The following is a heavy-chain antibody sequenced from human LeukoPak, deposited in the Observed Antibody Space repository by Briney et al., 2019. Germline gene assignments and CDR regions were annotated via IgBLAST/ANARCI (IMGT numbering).Heavy chain of an antibody. V-gene: IGHV3-30*18. J-gene: IGHJ6*02. Sequence: GGSLRLSCAASGFTFSSFGTHWVRQAPGKGLEWVAGISYDGSSKYYAASVKGRFTVSRDNSKNTMYLQMNSLRTEDTALYYCAKRIIGTAPFHYGMDVWGQGTTVSVS. D-gene: IGHD1-7*01. CDR1: GFTFSSFG. CDR3: AKRIIGTAPFHYGMDV. CDR2: ISYDGSSK.